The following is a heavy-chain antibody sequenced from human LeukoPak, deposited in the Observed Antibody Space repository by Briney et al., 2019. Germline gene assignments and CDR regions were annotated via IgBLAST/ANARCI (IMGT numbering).Heavy chain of an antibody. CDR2: IYTSGST. CDR1: GGSISSGSYY. D-gene: IGHD3-10*01. V-gene: IGHV4-61*02. CDR3: ARHERGITMVRGVIDYFDY. J-gene: IGHJ4*02. Sequence: SETLSLTCTVSGGSISSGSYYWSWIRQPAGKGLEWIGRIYTSGSTNYNPSLKSRVTISVDTSKNQFSLKLSSVTAADTAVYYCARHERGITMVRGVIDYFDYWGQGTLVTVSS.